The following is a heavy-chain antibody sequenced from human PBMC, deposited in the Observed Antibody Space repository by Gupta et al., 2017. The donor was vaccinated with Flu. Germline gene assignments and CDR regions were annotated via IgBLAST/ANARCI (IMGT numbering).Heavy chain of an antibody. CDR2: IYYTGST. J-gene: IGHJ4*02. CDR3: ARASDGVGPDH. CDR1: DGSISGYY. V-gene: IGHV4-59*01. Sequence: QVQLQESGPGLVKPSETLFLTCTVSDGSISGYYWSWIRQPPGKGLDWIGYIYYTGSTYYNPSLKSRLTISVDTSKNQFSLMLSSVTAADTAVYDCARASDGVGPDHWGQGTLVTVAS. D-gene: IGHD2-8*01.